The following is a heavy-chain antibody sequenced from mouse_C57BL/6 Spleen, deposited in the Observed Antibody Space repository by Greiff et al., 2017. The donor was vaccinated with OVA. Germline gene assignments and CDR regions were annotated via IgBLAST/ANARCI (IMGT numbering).Heavy chain of an antibody. CDR3: ARGGSDGDYGCAY. CDR1: GYTFTSYW. V-gene: IGHV1-69*01. D-gene: IGHD2-13*01. Sequence: VQLQQPGAELVMPGASVKLSCKASGYTFTSYWMHWVKQRPGQGLEWIGEIDPSDSYTNYNQKFKGKSTLTVDKSSSTAYMQLSSLTSEDSAVYYCARGGSDGDYGCAYWGQGTLVTVSA. J-gene: IGHJ3*01. CDR2: IDPSDSYT.